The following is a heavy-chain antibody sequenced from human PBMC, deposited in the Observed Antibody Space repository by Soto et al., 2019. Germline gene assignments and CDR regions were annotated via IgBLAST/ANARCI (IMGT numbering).Heavy chain of an antibody. J-gene: IGHJ6*02. D-gene: IGHD2-15*01. V-gene: IGHV1-69*13. CDR2: IIPIFGTA. CDR3: AICSGGSCYPGYYGMDV. CDR1: GGTFSSYA. Sequence: SVKVSCKASGGTFSSYAISWVRQAPGQGLEWMGGIIPIFGTANYAQKFQGRVTITADESASTAYMELSSLRSEDTAVYYCAICSGGSCYPGYYGMDVWGQGTTVTVS.